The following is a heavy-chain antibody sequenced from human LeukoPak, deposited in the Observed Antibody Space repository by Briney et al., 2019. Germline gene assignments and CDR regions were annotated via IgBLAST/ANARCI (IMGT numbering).Heavy chain of an antibody. D-gene: IGHD2-8*01. J-gene: IGHJ6*02. CDR1: GYSFSSYW. Sequence: GESLKISCKGSGYSFSSYWIGWVRQMPGKGLEWMGIIFPGDSDTRYSPSFQGHVTISADKSISTAYMQWNSLKASDTAMYFCARRNDYYGLGVWGQGTTVTVSS. CDR3: ARRNDYYGLGV. V-gene: IGHV5-51*01. CDR2: IFPGDSDT.